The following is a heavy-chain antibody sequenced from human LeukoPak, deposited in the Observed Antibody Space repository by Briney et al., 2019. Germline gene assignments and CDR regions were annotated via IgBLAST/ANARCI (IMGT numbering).Heavy chain of an antibody. CDR3: ARAGGAPPAALDLDH. V-gene: IGHV4-59*02. D-gene: IGHD4/OR15-4a*01. CDR2: ISASGTT. J-gene: IGHJ4*02. CDR1: GGSVSRYS. Sequence: PSETLSLTCTVSGGSVSRYSWSWIRQSPEKGLEWIGYISASGTTSYNPSLKGRVSISVDTSKNQFSLRLSSLTAADTAIYYCARAGGAPPAALDLDHWGQGTLVTVSS.